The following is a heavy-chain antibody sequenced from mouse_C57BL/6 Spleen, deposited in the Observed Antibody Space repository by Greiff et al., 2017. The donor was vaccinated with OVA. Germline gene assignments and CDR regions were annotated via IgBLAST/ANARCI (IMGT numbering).Heavy chain of an antibody. Sequence: VQLQESGPGLVAPSQSLSITCTVSGFSLTSYGVHWVRQPPGKGLEWLVVIWSDGSTTYNSALNSRLSISKDNSKSQVFLKMNSLQTDDTAMYYCARQGYYYGSSYRRNAMDYWGQGTSVTVSS. CDR3: ARQGYYYGSSYRRNAMDY. V-gene: IGHV2-6-1*01. CDR1: GFSLTSYG. D-gene: IGHD1-1*01. J-gene: IGHJ4*01. CDR2: IWSDGST.